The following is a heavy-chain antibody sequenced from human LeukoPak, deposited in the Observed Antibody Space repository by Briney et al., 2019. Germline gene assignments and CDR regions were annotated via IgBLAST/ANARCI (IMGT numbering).Heavy chain of an antibody. Sequence: PGASVKVSCKASGYTFTSYGISWVRQALGQGLEWMGWISAYNGNTNYAQKLQGRVTMTTDTSTSTAYMELRSLRSDDTAVYYCARDHLVAVAPTKIDPWGQGTLVTVSS. D-gene: IGHD6-19*01. J-gene: IGHJ5*02. CDR3: ARDHLVAVAPTKIDP. CDR2: ISAYNGNT. CDR1: GYTFTSYG. V-gene: IGHV1-18*01.